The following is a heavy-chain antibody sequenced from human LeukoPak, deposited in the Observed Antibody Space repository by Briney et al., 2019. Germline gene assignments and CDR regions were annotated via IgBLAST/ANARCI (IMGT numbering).Heavy chain of an antibody. J-gene: IGHJ3*02. CDR3: ASSMTYDAFDI. Sequence: GASVKVSCKASGGTFSSYAISWVRQAPGQGLEWMGGIIPIFGTANCAQKFQGRVTITTDESTSTAYMELSSLRSEDTAVYYCASSMTYDAFDIWGQGTMVTVSS. CDR1: GGTFSSYA. CDR2: IIPIFGTA. D-gene: IGHD2/OR15-2a*01. V-gene: IGHV1-69*05.